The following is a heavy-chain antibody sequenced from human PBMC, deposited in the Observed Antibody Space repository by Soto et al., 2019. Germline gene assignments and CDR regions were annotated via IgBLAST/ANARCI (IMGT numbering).Heavy chain of an antibody. V-gene: IGHV3-66*01. CDR1: GFTVSNNY. Sequence: ELQLVASGGGLVQPGGSLRLSCAASGFTVSNNYLRWVRQAPGKGLEWVSLIYSGGDTYYADSVKGRFTISRDNSKNTLYLQMNSLRAEDTAAYYCARDGTYNWVGGQGILVTVSS. CDR2: IYSGGDT. D-gene: IGHD1-1*01. J-gene: IGHJ4*02. CDR3: ARDGTYNWV.